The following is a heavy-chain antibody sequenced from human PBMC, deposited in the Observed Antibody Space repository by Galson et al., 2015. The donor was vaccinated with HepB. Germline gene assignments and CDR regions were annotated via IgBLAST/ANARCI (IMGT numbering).Heavy chain of an antibody. J-gene: IGHJ3*02. Sequence: QSGAEVKKPGESLKISCKGSGYSFTSYWIGWVRQMPGKGLEWMGIIYPGDSDTRYSPSFQGQVTISADKSINTAYLQWSSLKASDTAMYYCVRSWRYYFDSSASYSEAFDIWGQGTMVTVSS. CDR3: VRSWRYYFDSSASYSEAFDI. CDR1: GYSFTSYW. CDR2: IYPGDSDT. V-gene: IGHV5-51*01. D-gene: IGHD3-22*01.